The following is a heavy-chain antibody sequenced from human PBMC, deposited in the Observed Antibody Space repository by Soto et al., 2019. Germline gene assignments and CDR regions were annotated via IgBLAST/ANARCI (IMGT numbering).Heavy chain of an antibody. J-gene: IGHJ6*02. Sequence: ASVKVSCKASGGTFSSYAISWVRQAPGQGLEWMGWISAYNGNTNYAQKLQGRVTMTTDTSTSTAYMELRSLRSDDTAVYYCASWAYGMDVWGQGTTVTVSS. V-gene: IGHV1-18*01. CDR2: ISAYNGNT. D-gene: IGHD7-27*01. CDR1: GGTFSSYA. CDR3: ASWAYGMDV.